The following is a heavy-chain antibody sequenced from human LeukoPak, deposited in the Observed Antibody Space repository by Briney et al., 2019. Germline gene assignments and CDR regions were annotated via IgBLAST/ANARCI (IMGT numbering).Heavy chain of an antibody. CDR3: ARGRLLGVFLDY. V-gene: IGHV1-69*05. J-gene: IGHJ4*02. CDR1: GGTFSRYA. CDR2: IIPIFGTA. Sequence: SVKVSCKASGGTFSRYAISWVRQAPGQGLEWMGGIIPIFGTANYAQKFQGRVTITTDESTSTAYMELSSLRSEDTAVYYCARGRLLGVFLDYWGQGTLVTVSS. D-gene: IGHD3-16*01.